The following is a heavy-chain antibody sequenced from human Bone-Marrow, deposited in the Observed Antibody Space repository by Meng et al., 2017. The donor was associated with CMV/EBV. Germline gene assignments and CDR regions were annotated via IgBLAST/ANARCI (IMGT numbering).Heavy chain of an antibody. CDR3: AKDGGYCSSTSCYTDDYYFDY. Sequence: GESLKISCAASGFTFSSYGMHWVRQAPGKGLEWVAVIWYEGSNKYYADSVKGRFTISRDNSKNTLYLQINSLRAEDTAVYYCAKDGGYCSSTSCYTDDYYFDYWGQGTLVTVSS. J-gene: IGHJ4*02. D-gene: IGHD2-2*02. CDR2: IWYEGSNK. V-gene: IGHV3-33*06. CDR1: GFTFSSYG.